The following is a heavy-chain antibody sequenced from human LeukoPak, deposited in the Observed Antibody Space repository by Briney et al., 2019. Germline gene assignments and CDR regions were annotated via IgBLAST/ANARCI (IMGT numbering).Heavy chain of an antibody. J-gene: IGHJ4*02. CDR2: INPSAGST. D-gene: IGHD3-22*01. CDR1: GYTFTSYF. Sequence: ASVKVSCKASGYTFTSYFVHWVRQAPGQGLEWMGIINPSAGSTIYAQKFQGRVTMTRDTSTSTVYMELSSLRSEDTAVYFCARAFYHGTSGYYPGGDYWGQGTLVTVSS. V-gene: IGHV1-46*01. CDR3: ARAFYHGTSGYYPGGDY.